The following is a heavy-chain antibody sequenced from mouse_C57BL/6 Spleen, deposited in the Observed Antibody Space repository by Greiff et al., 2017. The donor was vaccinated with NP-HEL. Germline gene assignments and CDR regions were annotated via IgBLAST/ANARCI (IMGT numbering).Heavy chain of an antibody. CDR2: ISNLAYSI. D-gene: IGHD4-1*01. Sequence: EVHLVESGGGLVQPGGSLKLSCAASGFTFSDYGMAWVRQAPRKGPEWVAFISNLAYSIYYVDTVTGRFTISRENAKNTLYLEMSSLRSEDTAMYYCARRTGTGYWYFDVWGTGTTVTVSS. CDR3: ARRTGTGYWYFDV. CDR1: GFTFSDYG. V-gene: IGHV5-15*01. J-gene: IGHJ1*03.